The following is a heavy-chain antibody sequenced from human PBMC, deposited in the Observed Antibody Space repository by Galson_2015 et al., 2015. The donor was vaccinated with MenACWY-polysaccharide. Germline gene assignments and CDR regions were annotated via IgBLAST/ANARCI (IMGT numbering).Heavy chain of an antibody. Sequence: SLRLSCAVSGFSITSYAVNWVRQAPGKGLEWVAVISGSGIDIRYADSVKGRFTVSRDTSKSTQYLQMNSLRAEDTAKYYCAKASQWGAAAVGSFDHWGQGTLVTVSS. CDR2: ISGSGIDI. CDR3: AKASQWGAAAVGSFDH. V-gene: IGHV3-23*01. D-gene: IGHD6-13*01. CDR1: GFSITSYA. J-gene: IGHJ4*02.